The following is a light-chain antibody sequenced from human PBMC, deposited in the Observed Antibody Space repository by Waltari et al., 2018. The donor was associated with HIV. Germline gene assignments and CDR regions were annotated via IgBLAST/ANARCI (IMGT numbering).Light chain of an antibody. CDR1: QIINSW. CDR2: AAT. J-gene: IGKJ3*01. V-gene: IGKV1D-12*01. Sequence: DIQMTQSPSFVSASVGDRVTLTCRASQIINSWLAWYQQKPGKAPKLLIYAATTLQRGVPSRFSGSGSGTDYSLSISCLLPEDFAVYFCQQGSSFPFTFGPGTKVEMK. CDR3: QQGSSFPFT.